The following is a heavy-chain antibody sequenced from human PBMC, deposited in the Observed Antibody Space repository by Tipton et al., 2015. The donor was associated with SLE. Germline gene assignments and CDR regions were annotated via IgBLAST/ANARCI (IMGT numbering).Heavy chain of an antibody. Sequence: GSLRLSCAASGFSVSSNYMSWVRQAPGKGLEWVSVIYSGGSTYYADSVKGRFTISRDNAKNSLYLLMNSLRAEDTAVYYCASSSSSASDVWGKGTTVTVSS. J-gene: IGHJ6*04. V-gene: IGHV3-53*01. CDR1: GFSVSSNY. CDR2: IYSGGST. D-gene: IGHD6-6*01. CDR3: ASSSSSASDV.